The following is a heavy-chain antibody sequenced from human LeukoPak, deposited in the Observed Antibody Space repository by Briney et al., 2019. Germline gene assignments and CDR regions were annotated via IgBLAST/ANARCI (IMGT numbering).Heavy chain of an antibody. CDR1: GFTFSDYY. J-gene: IGHJ4*02. V-gene: IGHV3-11*04. Sequence: PGGSLRLSCAASGFTFSDYYMSWIRQAPGKGLEWVSYISSSGSSICYADSVEGRFTISRDNAKNSLYLQMDSLRAEDTAVYYCSRGQWLTNYYFDYWGQGTLVTVSS. D-gene: IGHD6-19*01. CDR2: ISSSGSSI. CDR3: SRGQWLTNYYFDY.